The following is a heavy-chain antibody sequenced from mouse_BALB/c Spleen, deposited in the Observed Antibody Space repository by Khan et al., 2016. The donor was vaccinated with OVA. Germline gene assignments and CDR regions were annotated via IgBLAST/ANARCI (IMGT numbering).Heavy chain of an antibody. CDR1: GYSITREYA. D-gene: IGHD2-4*01. V-gene: IGHV3-2*02. J-gene: IGHJ3*01. Sequence: VQLKESGPGLVKPSQSLSLTCTVTGYSITREYAWNWIRQFPGNKLEWMGYINYSGNTRFNPSLKSRTSITRDTSKNQFFLQLSSVTTEDTATYYCARKDYYDYDPFPYWGQGTLVTVSA. CDR2: INYSGNT. CDR3: ARKDYYDYDPFPY.